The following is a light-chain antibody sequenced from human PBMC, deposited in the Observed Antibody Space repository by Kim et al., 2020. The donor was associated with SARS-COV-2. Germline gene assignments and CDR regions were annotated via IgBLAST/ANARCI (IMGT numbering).Light chain of an antibody. J-gene: IGLJ3*02. CDR1: DIGRNS. V-gene: IGLV3-21*04. Sequence: SYELTQPPSVSVAPGKTARITCGGDDIGRNSVHWYQQRPGRAPVLVIYYDSDRPSGIPERFSGSNSGNTATLTISRVEAGDEADYYCQVRDGGRDHPVFG. CDR2: YDS. CDR3: QVRDGGRDHPV.